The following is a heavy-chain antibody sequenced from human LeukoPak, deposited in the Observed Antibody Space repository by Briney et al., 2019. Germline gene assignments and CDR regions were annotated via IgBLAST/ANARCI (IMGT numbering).Heavy chain of an antibody. Sequence: AGSLRLSCAASGLSFINYDMSWVRQAPGKGLEWVSGISGSGSSTYYADSVKGRFTISRDNSKNTLYLQMNSLRAEDTAVYYCAGRYYYDSGSYGSVYYFDYWGQGTLVTVSS. CDR2: ISGSGSST. J-gene: IGHJ4*02. D-gene: IGHD3-10*01. V-gene: IGHV3-23*01. CDR3: AGRYYYDSGSYGSVYYFDY. CDR1: GLSFINYD.